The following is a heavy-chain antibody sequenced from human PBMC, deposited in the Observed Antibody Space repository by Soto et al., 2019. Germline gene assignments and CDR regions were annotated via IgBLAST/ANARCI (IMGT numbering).Heavy chain of an antibody. Sequence: ASVTVSCKASAGTFSSYAISWERQAPGHGLEWMGGIIPIFGTANCAQKYQGRVTITADESTSTAYMERSSLRSEDTAVYYCARDYPGYGCSGGSCYFFSWGQGTLVTVS. D-gene: IGHD2-15*01. J-gene: IGHJ4*02. CDR3: ARDYPGYGCSGGSCYFFS. V-gene: IGHV1-69*13. CDR2: IIPIFGTA. CDR1: AGTFSSYA.